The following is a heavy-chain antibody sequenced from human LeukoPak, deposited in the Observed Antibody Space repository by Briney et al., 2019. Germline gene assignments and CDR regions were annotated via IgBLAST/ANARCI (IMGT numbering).Heavy chain of an antibody. J-gene: IGHJ5*02. CDR3: ARGYGDYCFDP. Sequence: GGSLRLSCAASGFTFSDHYMSWIRQAPGKGLEWVSVIYSGGSTYYADSVKGRFTISRDNSKNTLYLQMNSLRAEDTAVYYCARGYGDYCFDPWGQGTLVTVSS. CDR1: GFTFSDHY. D-gene: IGHD4-17*01. CDR2: IYSGGST. V-gene: IGHV3-53*01.